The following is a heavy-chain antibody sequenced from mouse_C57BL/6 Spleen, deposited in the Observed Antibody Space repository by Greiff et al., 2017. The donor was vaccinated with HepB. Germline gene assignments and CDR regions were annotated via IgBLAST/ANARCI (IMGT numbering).Heavy chain of an antibody. J-gene: IGHJ3*01. CDR3: ARYYYGSSYTFFAY. CDR2: ISSGSSTI. V-gene: IGHV5-17*01. D-gene: IGHD1-1*01. CDR1: GFTFSDYG. Sequence: EVKLVESGGGLVKPGGSLKLSCAASGFTFSDYGMHWVRQAPEKGLEWVAYISSGSSTIYYADTVKGRFTISRDNAKNTLFLQMTSLRSEDTAMYYCARYYYGSSYTFFAYWGQGTLVTVSA.